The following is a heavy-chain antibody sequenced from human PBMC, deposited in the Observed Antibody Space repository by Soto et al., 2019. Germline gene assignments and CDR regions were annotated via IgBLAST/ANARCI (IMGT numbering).Heavy chain of an antibody. CDR1: GFSLSTPAVS. V-gene: IGHV2-5*01. D-gene: IGHD2-21*01. CDR3: SDVLTYWGGSTCDDSVNEVDV. Sequence: QITLKESGPTLVKPTQTLTLTCTFSGFSLSTPAVSVGWIRQPPGKALEWLGLIYWNDDKRYSPSLKSRLTITKDTSNNKVIFKMTNIDPVNTATYYGSDVLTYWGGSTCDDSVNEVDVWGEGTTVTVSS. J-gene: IGHJ6*04. CDR2: IYWNDDK.